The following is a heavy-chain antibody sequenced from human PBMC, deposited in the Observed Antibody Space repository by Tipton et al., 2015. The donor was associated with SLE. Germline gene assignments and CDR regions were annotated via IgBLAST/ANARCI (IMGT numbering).Heavy chain of an antibody. CDR3: ARRGSYSGYYYYGMDV. Sequence: TLSLTCAVYGGSFSGYYWSWIRQPPGKGLEWIGEINHSGSTNYNPSLKSRLTISVDTSKNHFSLKLSSVTAADTAVYYCARRGSYSGYYYYGMDVWGQGTTVIVSS. D-gene: IGHD1-26*01. J-gene: IGHJ6*02. CDR1: GGSFSGYY. CDR2: INHSGST. V-gene: IGHV4-34*01.